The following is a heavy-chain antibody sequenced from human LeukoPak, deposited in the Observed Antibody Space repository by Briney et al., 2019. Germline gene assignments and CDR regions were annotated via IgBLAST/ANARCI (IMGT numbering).Heavy chain of an antibody. V-gene: IGHV3-33*01. CDR2: IWYDGSNK. CDR3: ARDLVSYYDSSGYYYQWSPYYYYGMDV. CDR1: GFTFSSYG. Sequence: GRSLRLSCAASGFTFSSYGMHWVRQAPGKGLEWVAVIWYDGSNKYYADSVKGRFTISRDNSKNTLYLQMNSLRAEDTAMYYCARDLVSYYDSSGYYYQWSPYYYYGMDVWGQGTTVTVSS. D-gene: IGHD3-22*01. J-gene: IGHJ6*02.